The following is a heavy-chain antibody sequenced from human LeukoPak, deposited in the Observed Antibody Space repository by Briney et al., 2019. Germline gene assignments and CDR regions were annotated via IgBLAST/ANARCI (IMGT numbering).Heavy chain of an antibody. V-gene: IGHV1-2*02. CDR2: INPNSGGT. CDR1: GYTFTSYG. Sequence: ASVKVSCKASGYTFTSYGISWVRQAPGQGLEWVGWINPNSGGTNYAQKFQGRVTMTRDTSISTAYVEQSRLRSDDTAVYYCSRDPPNCSGGSCYLDYYYGMDVWGQGTTVTVSS. CDR3: SRDPPNCSGGSCYLDYYYGMDV. D-gene: IGHD2-15*01. J-gene: IGHJ6*02.